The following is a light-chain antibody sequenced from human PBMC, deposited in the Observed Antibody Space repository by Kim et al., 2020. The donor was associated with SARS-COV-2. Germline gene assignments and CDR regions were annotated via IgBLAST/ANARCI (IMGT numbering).Light chain of an antibody. CDR3: SSYTRSSTNYF. CDR2: DVS. J-gene: IGLJ1*01. CDR1: SSDVGGYNY. Sequence: QSITISCTGASSDVGGYNYVSWYQQHPGKAPKLMIYDVSNRPSGVSNRFSGSKSGNTASLTISGLQAEDEADYYCSSYTRSSTNYFFGTGTKVTVL. V-gene: IGLV2-14*03.